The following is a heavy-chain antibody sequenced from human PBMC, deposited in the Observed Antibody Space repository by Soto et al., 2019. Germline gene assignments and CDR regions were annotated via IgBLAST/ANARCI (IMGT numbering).Heavy chain of an antibody. V-gene: IGHV3-30*18. J-gene: IGHJ4*02. CDR1: GFTFSSYG. CDR2: ISYDGSNK. Sequence: QVQLVESGGGVVQPGRSLRLSCAASGFTFSSYGMHWVRQAPGKGLEWVAVISYDGSNKYYADSVKGRFTISRDNSKNTLYLQINSLRADDTVVYYCAKDGLRFLEWLLSYFYYLGQGTLVTVSS. CDR3: AKDGLRFLEWLLSYFYY. D-gene: IGHD3-3*01.